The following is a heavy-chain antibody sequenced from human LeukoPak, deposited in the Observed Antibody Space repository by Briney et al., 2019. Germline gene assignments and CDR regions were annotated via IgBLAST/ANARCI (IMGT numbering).Heavy chain of an antibody. CDR1: GFTFSTHW. CDR2: IKEDGSEK. D-gene: IGHD3-10*01. J-gene: IGHJ4*02. V-gene: IGHV3-7*01. Sequence: GGSLRLSCAASGFTFSTHWMSWVRQAPGKGLEWVANIKEDGSEKYYVDSVKGRFTISRDNAKNSLYLQMNSLRAEDTAAYYCARTIRGYWGQGTLVTVSS. CDR3: ARTIRGY.